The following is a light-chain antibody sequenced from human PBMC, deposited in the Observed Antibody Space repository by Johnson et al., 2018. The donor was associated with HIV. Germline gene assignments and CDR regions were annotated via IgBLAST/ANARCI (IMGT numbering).Light chain of an antibody. CDR3: GTWDSSLNAYV. Sequence: QSVLTQPPSVSAAPGQKVTISCSGSSSNIGNNYVSWYQQLPGTAPKLLIYENNKRPSGIPDRFSGSKSGTSATLGITGLQTGDEADYYCGTWDSSLNAYVFGTGTKVTFL. V-gene: IGLV1-51*02. CDR2: ENN. J-gene: IGLJ1*01. CDR1: SSNIGNNY.